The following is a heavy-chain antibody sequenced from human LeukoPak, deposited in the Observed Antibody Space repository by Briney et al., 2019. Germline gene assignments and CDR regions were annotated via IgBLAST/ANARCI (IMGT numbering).Heavy chain of an antibody. CDR2: VYYSGTT. D-gene: IGHD1-7*01. Sequence: PSETLSLTCTVSGGSVSSSSSYWAWIRQPPGRGLEWIGSVYYSGTTYYNTSLESRATISEDTSRNRFSLMLSSVTAADAAVYYCVRQNSDYYYYYLDVWGEGTTVIVS. J-gene: IGHJ6*03. CDR1: GGSVSSSSSY. V-gene: IGHV4-39*01. CDR3: VRQNSDYYYYYLDV.